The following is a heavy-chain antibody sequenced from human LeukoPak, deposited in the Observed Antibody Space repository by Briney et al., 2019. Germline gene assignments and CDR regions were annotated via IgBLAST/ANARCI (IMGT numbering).Heavy chain of an antibody. V-gene: IGHV4-59*08. CDR2: IYYSGST. CDR3: ARHSGGRDSSGEYWYFDL. CDR1: GGSISSYY. Sequence: SETLSLTCTVSGGSISSYYWSWIRQPPGKGLEWIGYIYYSGSTNHNPSLKSRVTISVDTSKNQFSLKLSSVTAADTAVYYCARHSGGRDSSGEYWYFDLWGRGTLVTVSS. J-gene: IGHJ2*01. D-gene: IGHD3-22*01.